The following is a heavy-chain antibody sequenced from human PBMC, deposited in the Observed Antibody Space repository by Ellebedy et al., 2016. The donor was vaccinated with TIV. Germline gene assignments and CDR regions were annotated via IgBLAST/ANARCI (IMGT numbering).Heavy chain of an antibody. D-gene: IGHD2-2*01. V-gene: IGHV3-11*01. J-gene: IGHJ5*02. CDR3: ARDTRFIDQQHNWFDP. CDR1: GFTFSDYA. CDR2: ISSSDGTI. Sequence: GESLKISCAASGFTFSDYAMSWIRQAPGKGLEWVSYISSSDGTIYYADSVKGRFTISRDNAKNSLYLQMNSLRAGDTAVYYCARDTRFIDQQHNWFDPWGQGTLVTVSS.